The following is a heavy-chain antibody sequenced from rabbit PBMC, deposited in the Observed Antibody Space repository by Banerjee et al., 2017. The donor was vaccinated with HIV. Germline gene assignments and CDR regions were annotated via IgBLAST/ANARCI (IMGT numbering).Heavy chain of an antibody. V-gene: IGHV1S40*01. CDR2: IYSGSSGNT. J-gene: IGHJ4*01. CDR1: GFSFSNSYY. D-gene: IGHD2-1*01. CDR3: VSYDDYGDRNL. Sequence: QSLEESGGDLVKPGASLTLTCTASGFSFSNSYYMCWVRQAPGKGLEWIACIYSGSSGNTYYASWVNGRFTISDHNAQNTLYLQLNSLTAADTATYFCVSYDDYGDRNLWGPGTLVTVS.